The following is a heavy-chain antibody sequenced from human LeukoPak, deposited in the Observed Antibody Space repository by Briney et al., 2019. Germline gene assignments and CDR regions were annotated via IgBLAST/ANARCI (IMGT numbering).Heavy chain of an antibody. J-gene: IGHJ6*04. CDR3: AKGRNYYGSGTYMDV. V-gene: IGHV3-11*01. Sequence: GGSLRLSCAASGFTFSDYYMSWIRQAPGKGLEWVSYISSSGSTIYYADSVKGRFTISRDNSKNTLNLQMNSLRAEDTAVYYCAKGRNYYGSGTYMDVWGKGTTVTVSS. D-gene: IGHD3-10*01. CDR2: ISSSGSTI. CDR1: GFTFSDYY.